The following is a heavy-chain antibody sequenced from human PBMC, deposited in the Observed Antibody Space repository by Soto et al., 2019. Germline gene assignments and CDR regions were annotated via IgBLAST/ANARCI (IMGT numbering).Heavy chain of an antibody. CDR2: IKSKTDGGTT. CDR1: GFTFSNAW. CDR3: TTAQTIFGVVTGDY. J-gene: IGHJ4*02. V-gene: IGHV3-15*07. Sequence: EVQLVESGGGLVKPGGSLRLSCAASGFTFSNAWMNWVRQAPGKGLEWVGRIKSKTDGGTTDYAAPVKGRFTISRDDSKNTLYLQTNSLKTEDTAVYYCTTAQTIFGVVTGDYWGQGTLVTVSS. D-gene: IGHD3-3*01.